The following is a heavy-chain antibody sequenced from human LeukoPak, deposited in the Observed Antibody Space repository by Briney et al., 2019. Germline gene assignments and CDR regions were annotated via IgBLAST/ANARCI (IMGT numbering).Heavy chain of an antibody. D-gene: IGHD3-10*01. V-gene: IGHV1-18*01. CDR2: ISAYNGNT. Sequence: ASVKVSCKASGYTFHGYGVSWVRQAPAQGLDWMGWISAYNGNTNYAQKLQGRVTMNTDTSTSTAYMELRSLRSDDTAVYYCARGFFGEPLFDYGGKGTLVTVSS. J-gene: IGHJ4*02. CDR3: ARGFFGEPLFDY. CDR1: GYTFHGYG.